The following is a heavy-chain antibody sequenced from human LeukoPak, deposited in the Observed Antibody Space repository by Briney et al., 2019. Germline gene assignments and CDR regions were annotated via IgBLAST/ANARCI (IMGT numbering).Heavy chain of an antibody. V-gene: IGHV3-21*01. J-gene: IGHJ4*02. Sequence: PGGSLRLSCAASGFTFSSYSMNWVRQAPGKGLEWVSSISSSSSYIYYADSVKGRLTISRDNAKNSLYPQMNSLRAEDTAVYYCARPDTAMVRGYYFDYWGQGTLVTVSS. D-gene: IGHD5-18*01. CDR2: ISSSSSYI. CDR3: ARPDTAMVRGYYFDY. CDR1: GFTFSSYS.